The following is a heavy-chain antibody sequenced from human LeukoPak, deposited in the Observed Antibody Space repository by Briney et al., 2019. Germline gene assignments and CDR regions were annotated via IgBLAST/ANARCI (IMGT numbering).Heavy chain of an antibody. J-gene: IGHJ4*02. Sequence: PGGSLRLSCAASGFTFSTFWMSWVRQAPGKGLEWVANIKQDGSEKYYVDSVKGRFTISRDNAENSLYLQMNSLRAEDTAVYYCAKVFYPAAGTGRVDFPFDYWGQGTLVTVSS. V-gene: IGHV3-7*03. CDR2: IKQDGSEK. CDR3: AKVFYPAAGTGRVDFPFDY. D-gene: IGHD6-13*01. CDR1: GFTFSTFW.